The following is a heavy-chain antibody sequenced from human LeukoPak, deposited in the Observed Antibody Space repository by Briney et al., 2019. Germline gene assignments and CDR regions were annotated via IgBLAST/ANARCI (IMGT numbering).Heavy chain of an antibody. CDR3: AKARDTLPSRRSPFYN. V-gene: IGHV3-23*01. Sequence: PGGSLRLSCAASGFTFSSYAMSWVRQAPGKGLDWVSPISATGGGTVYADSVKGRFTISRDNSKNTLLLQMNSLRADDTAVYYCAKARDTLPSRRSPFYNRGQVILVTVSS. D-gene: IGHD6-6*01. J-gene: IGHJ4*02. CDR1: GFTFSSYA. CDR2: ISATGGGT.